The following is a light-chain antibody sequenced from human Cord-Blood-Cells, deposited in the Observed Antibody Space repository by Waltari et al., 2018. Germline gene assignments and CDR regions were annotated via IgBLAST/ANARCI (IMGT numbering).Light chain of an antibody. CDR1: QSISSY. V-gene: IGKV1-39*01. J-gene: IGKJ4*01. CDR3: QQSYSTPPLT. CDR2: AAS. Sequence: DIQMTQSPSSLSASVGASVTITCRASQSISSYLNWYQQKPGKAPKLLIYAASSLQSGVPSRFSGSGSGTDFTLTISSLQPEDFATYYCQQSYSTPPLTFGGGTKVEIK.